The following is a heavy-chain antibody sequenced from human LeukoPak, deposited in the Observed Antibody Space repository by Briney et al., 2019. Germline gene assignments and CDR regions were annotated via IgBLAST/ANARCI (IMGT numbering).Heavy chain of an antibody. J-gene: IGHJ4*02. CDR1: GGSFSSFY. D-gene: IGHD2-15*01. CDR2: VYYNGIT. V-gene: IGHV4-59*01. Sequence: SENLSLTCTVSGGSFSSFYWSWIRQPPGKGLEWIGYVYYNGITKYNPSLKNRVTISLDTSKNQFSLKLTSVTAADTAVYYCARDVTPQTGWYYFDYWGQGTLVTVSS. CDR3: ARDVTPQTGWYYFDY.